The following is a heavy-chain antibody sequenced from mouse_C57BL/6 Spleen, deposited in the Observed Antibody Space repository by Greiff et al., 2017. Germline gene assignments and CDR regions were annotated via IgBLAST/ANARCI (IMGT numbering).Heavy chain of an antibody. J-gene: IGHJ3*01. CDR2: IYPGDGDT. V-gene: IGHV1-82*01. CDR3: ARGQILPFFAY. D-gene: IGHD5-1-1*01. Sequence: QVQLQQSGPELVKPGASVKISCKASGYAFSSSWMNWVKQRPGKGLEWIGRIYPGDGDTNYNGKFKGKATLTADKSSSTAYMQLSSLTSEDSAVYFCARGQILPFFAYWGQGTLVTVSA. CDR1: GYAFSSSW.